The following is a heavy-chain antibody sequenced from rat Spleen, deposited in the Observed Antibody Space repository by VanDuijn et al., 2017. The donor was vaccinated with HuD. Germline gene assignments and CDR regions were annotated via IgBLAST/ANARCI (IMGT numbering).Heavy chain of an antibody. V-gene: IGHV5-31*01. Sequence: EVQLVESGGGLVQPGRSLKLSCVASGFTFNNYWMTWIRQAPGKGLEWVASISPSGGSTYYRDSVKGRFTISRDSAKSTLYLQMNSLRSEDTATYYCARLRIPHYFDYWGQGVMVTVSS. J-gene: IGHJ2*01. CDR2: ISPSGGST. CDR1: GFTFNNYW. CDR3: ARLRIPHYFDY. D-gene: IGHD2-2*01.